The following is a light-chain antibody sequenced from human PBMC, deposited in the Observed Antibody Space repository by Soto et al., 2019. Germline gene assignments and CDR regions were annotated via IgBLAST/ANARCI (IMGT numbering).Light chain of an antibody. V-gene: IGKV3D-20*02. Sequence: EIVMTQSPATLSVSPGERATLSCRASQSVSSSYLAWYQQKPGQAPRLLIYGASSRATGIPDRFSGTGSGTDFTLTISRLEPEDFATYYCQQSYSTPTFGQGTRLEIK. CDR3: QQSYSTPT. J-gene: IGKJ5*01. CDR1: QSVSSSY. CDR2: GAS.